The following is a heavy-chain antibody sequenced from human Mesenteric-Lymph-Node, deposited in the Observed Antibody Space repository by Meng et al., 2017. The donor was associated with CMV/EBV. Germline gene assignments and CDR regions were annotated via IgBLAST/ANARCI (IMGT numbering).Heavy chain of an antibody. CDR1: GGSIRGSSYF. D-gene: IGHD6-13*01. V-gene: IGHV4-39*07. CDR2: IYYTGTT. Sequence: SETLSLTCSVSGGSIRGSSYFWGWIRQPPGKGLEWIGSIYYTGTTYYCPSLKSRVTISLDTSKNQVSLKLSSVTAADSAIYYCARGNSLYSSSWWYFDYWGQGTLVTVSS. CDR3: ARGNSLYSSSWWYFDY. J-gene: IGHJ4*02.